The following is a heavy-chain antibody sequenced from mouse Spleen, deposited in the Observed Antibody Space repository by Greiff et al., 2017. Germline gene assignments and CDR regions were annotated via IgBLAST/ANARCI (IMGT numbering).Heavy chain of an antibody. CDR3: ATDSSGYGSAY. D-gene: IGHD3-2*01. CDR2: IYPGDGDT. Sequence: QVQLKESGPELVKPGASVKISCKASGYAFSSSWMNWVKQRPGKGLEWIGRIYPGDGDTNYNGKFKGKATLTADKSSSTAYMQLSSLTSEDSAVYFCATDSSGYGSAYWGQGTLVTVSA. J-gene: IGHJ3*01. CDR1: GYAFSSSW. V-gene: IGHV1-82*01.